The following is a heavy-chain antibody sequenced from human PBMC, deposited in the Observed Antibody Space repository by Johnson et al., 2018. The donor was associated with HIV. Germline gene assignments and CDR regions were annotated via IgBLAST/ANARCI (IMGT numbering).Heavy chain of an antibody. D-gene: IGHD3-22*01. V-gene: IGHV3-30*04. J-gene: IGHJ3*02. CDR3: ARGMSSGPWAGGDAFDI. CDR2: ISYDGSNK. Sequence: QEKLVESGGGVVQPGRSLRLSCAASGFTFSSYAMHWVRQAPGKGLEWVAVISYDGSNKHYADSVKGRFTISRDNAKNSLYLQMNSLSAEDTAVYYCARGMSSGPWAGGDAFDIWGQGTMVTVSS. CDR1: GFTFSSYA.